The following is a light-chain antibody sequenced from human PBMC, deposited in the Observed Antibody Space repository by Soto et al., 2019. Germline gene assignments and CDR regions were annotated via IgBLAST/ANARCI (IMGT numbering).Light chain of an antibody. Sequence: QSVLTQPASVSGSPGQSITISCTGTSSDVVGYNYVSWYQHHPGKAPKLMIYDVSNRPSGVSNRFSGSKSGNAASLTISGLQPEDEADYYCSSYTTSNTRQIVFGTGTKV. J-gene: IGLJ1*01. CDR3: SSYTTSNTRQIV. CDR1: SSDVVGYNY. CDR2: DVS. V-gene: IGLV2-14*03.